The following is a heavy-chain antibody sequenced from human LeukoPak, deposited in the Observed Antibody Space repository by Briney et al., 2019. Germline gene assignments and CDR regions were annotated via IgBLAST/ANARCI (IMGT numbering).Heavy chain of an antibody. D-gene: IGHD3-10*01. CDR2: IASDGSST. CDR1: GFTFSSYW. Sequence: GGSLRLSCAASGFTFSSYWMNWVRQAPGKGLVWVSRIASDGSSTTYADSVKGRFSISRDNAKNTLYLQMNSLRAEDTAVYYCAKERWFGEPIWILNWFDPWGQGTLVTVSS. CDR3: AKERWFGEPIWILNWFDP. V-gene: IGHV3-74*01. J-gene: IGHJ5*02.